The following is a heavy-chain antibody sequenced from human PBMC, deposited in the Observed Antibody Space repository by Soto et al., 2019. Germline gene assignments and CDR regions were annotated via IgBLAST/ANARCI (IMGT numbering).Heavy chain of an antibody. CDR1: GGLFSSYP. J-gene: IGHJ4*02. D-gene: IGHD3-22*01. CDR3: ARGGSGYTWFNEF. CDR2: IIPVFQTA. Sequence: QEQLVQSGAEVKKPGSWVIVSWKSSGGLFSSYPISWVRQVPGQGLEWMGGIIPVFQTAYYTQRFQGRVTITADESTNTAYMELSSLRSEDTAIYYCARGGSGYTWFNEFWGQGTLVTFSS. V-gene: IGHV1-69*01.